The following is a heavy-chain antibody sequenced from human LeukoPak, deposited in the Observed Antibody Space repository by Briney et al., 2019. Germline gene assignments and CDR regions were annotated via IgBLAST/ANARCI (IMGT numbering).Heavy chain of an antibody. CDR2: FSGSGGST. CDR3: ARVPGIAAAGTYNWFDP. CDR1: GFTFSSYA. Sequence: GGSLRLSCAASGFTFSSYAMSWVRQAPGKGLEWVSTFSGSGGSTYYADSVKGRFTISRDNAKNSLYLQMNSLRAEDTAVYYCARVPGIAAAGTYNWFDPWGQGTLVTVSS. V-gene: IGHV3-23*01. J-gene: IGHJ5*02. D-gene: IGHD6-13*01.